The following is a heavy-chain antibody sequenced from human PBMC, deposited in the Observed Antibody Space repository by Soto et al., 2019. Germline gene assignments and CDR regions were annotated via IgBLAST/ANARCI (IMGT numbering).Heavy chain of an antibody. CDR3: AKDTLYPVVSYFYYGLDV. Sequence: GGSLSLSCAASGFVFADYGVHSVRQAPGKGLEWVAVISFDGTNKFYADSVKGRFTISRDNSNNTLYLQMSSLRTEDTAVYYCAKDTLYPVVSYFYYGLDVWGQGTTVTVSS. CDR1: GFVFADYG. V-gene: IGHV3-30*18. CDR2: ISFDGTNK. J-gene: IGHJ6*02. D-gene: IGHD2-8*01.